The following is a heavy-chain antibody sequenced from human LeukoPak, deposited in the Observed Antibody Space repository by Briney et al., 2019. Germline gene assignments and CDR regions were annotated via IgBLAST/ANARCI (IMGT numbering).Heavy chain of an antibody. Sequence: GGSLRLSCAASGFTFSSYAMHWVRQAPGKGLEWVAVISYDGSNKYYADSVKGRFTISRDNSKNTLYLQMNSLRAEDTAVYYCARDGNYYDSSGFGGFFDYWGQGTLVTVSS. V-gene: IGHV3-30*04. CDR2: ISYDGSNK. CDR3: ARDGNYYDSSGFGGFFDY. J-gene: IGHJ4*02. CDR1: GFTFSSYA. D-gene: IGHD3-22*01.